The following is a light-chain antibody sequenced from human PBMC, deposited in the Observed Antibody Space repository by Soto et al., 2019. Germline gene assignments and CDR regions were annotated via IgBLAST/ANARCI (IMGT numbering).Light chain of an antibody. J-gene: IGKJ1*01. CDR1: QTISSY. CDR2: AAS. V-gene: IGKV1-39*01. Sequence: DIQMTHSPASLSSSLGDRVTIICRASQTISSYLNWYQQKPGRAPKLLIYAASNLESGVPSRFSGSGSGTDFTLTISSLQHEDFATYCCQQSYSTLTFGQGTKVDIK. CDR3: QQSYSTLT.